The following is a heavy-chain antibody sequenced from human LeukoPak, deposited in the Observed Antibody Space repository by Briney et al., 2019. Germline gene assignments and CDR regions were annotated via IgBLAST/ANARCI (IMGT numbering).Heavy chain of an antibody. CDR3: ARGWLNTDY. CDR2: IKQDGSEK. Sequence: PGGSLRLSCAASGFTFSSNWMSWVRQAPGKGLEWVANIKQDGSEKYYVDSVKGRFTISRDNAKNSLYLQMNSLRAEDTAVYYCARGWLNTDYWGQGTLVTVSS. V-gene: IGHV3-7*04. CDR1: GFTFSSNW. J-gene: IGHJ4*02. D-gene: IGHD5-12*01.